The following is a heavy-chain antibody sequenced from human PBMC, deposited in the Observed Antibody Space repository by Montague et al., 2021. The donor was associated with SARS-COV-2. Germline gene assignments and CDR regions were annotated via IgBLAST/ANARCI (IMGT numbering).Heavy chain of an antibody. CDR1: GGSFSGYY. CDR2: INHSGST. J-gene: IGHJ6*02. V-gene: IGHV4-34*01. Sequence: SETLSLTCAVYGGSFSGYYWSWIRQPPGKGLEWIGEINHSGSTNYNPSLKSRVTISVATSKNQFSLKLSSVTAAATAVYYCARGPGVVILLAIYCYYGMDVWGQGTTVTVSS. CDR3: ARGPGVVILLAIYCYYGMDV. D-gene: IGHD3-3*01.